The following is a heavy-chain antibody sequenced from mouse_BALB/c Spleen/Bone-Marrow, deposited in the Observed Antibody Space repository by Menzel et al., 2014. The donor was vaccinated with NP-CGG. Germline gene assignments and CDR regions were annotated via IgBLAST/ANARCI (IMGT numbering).Heavy chain of an antibody. CDR2: ILPGSGGT. V-gene: IGHV1-9*01. J-gene: IGHJ4*01. CDR1: GYTFSSYW. CDR3: ARSMDY. Sequence: QVQLQQSGAELMKPGASVKISCKATGYTFSSYWIEWVKQRPGHGLEWIGEILPGSGGTNYNKKFKGKATFTADTSSNTAYMQLNSLTSEDSAVYYCARSMDYWGQGTSVTVSS.